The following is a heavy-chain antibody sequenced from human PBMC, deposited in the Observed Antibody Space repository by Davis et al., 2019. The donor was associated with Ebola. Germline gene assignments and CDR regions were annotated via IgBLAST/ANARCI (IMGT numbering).Heavy chain of an antibody. CDR2: ISAYNGNT. D-gene: IGHD3-3*01. V-gene: IGHV1-18*01. CDR3: ARSTIFGVVTKYDY. Sequence: AASVKVSCKASGGTFSSYAISWVRQAPGQGLEWMGWISAYNGNTNYAQKLQGRVTMTTDTSTSTAYMELRSLRSEDTAVYYCARSTIFGVVTKYDYWGQGTLVTVSS. J-gene: IGHJ4*02. CDR1: GGTFSSYA.